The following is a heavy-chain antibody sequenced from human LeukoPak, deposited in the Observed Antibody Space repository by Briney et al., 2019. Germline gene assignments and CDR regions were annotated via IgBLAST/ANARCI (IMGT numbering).Heavy chain of an antibody. CDR3: AKERSEAFDY. CDR2: ISYDGSNK. D-gene: IGHD4-17*01. J-gene: IGHJ4*02. V-gene: IGHV3-30*18. Sequence: GGSLRLSCAASGFTFSGYGMSWVRQAPGKGLEWVAVISYDGSNKYYADSVKGRFTISRDNSKNTLYLQMNSLSAEDTAVYYCAKERSEAFDYWGQGTLVTVSS. CDR1: GFTFSGYG.